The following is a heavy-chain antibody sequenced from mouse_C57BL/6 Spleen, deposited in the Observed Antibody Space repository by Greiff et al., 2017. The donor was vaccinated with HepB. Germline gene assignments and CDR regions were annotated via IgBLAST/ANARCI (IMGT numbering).Heavy chain of an antibody. CDR1: GFNIKDYY. V-gene: IGHV14-2*01. J-gene: IGHJ1*03. CDR2: IDPEEGET. Sequence: EVQGVESGAELVKPGASVKLSCTASGFNIKDYYMHWVKQRTEQGLEWIGRIDPEEGETKYAPKFQGKATITTDTSSYTAYLQLSSLTSEDTAVYYCARGNYGSREDVDVWGTRTTVTVSS. CDR3: ARGNYGSREDVDV. D-gene: IGHD1-1*01.